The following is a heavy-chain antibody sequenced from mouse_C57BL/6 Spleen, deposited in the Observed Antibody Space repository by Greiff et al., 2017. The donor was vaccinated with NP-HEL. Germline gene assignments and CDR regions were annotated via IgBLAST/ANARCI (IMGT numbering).Heavy chain of an antibody. J-gene: IGHJ4*01. CDR2: IDPEDGDT. CDR3: TSYSNSPYYAMDY. V-gene: IGHV14-1*01. Sequence: EVKLQESGAELVRPGASVKLSCTASGFNIKDYYMHWVKQRPEQGLEWIGRIDPEDGDTEYAPKFQGKATMTADTSSNTAYLQLSSLTSEDTAVYYCTSYSNSPYYAMDYWGQGTSVTVSS. D-gene: IGHD2-5*01. CDR1: GFNIKDYY.